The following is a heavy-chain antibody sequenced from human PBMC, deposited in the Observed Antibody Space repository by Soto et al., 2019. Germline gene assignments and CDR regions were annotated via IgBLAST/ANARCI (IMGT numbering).Heavy chain of an antibody. CDR3: AAPYSGSPVDAFDI. V-gene: IGHV1-58*01. D-gene: IGHD1-26*01. J-gene: IGHJ3*02. CDR1: GYTFTSYY. Sequence: ASVKVSCKASGYTFTSYYLQWVRQARGQRLEWIGWIVVGSGNTNYAQKFQERVTITRDMSTSTAYMELSSLRSEDTAVYYCAAPYSGSPVDAFDIWGQGTMVTVSS. CDR2: IVVGSGNT.